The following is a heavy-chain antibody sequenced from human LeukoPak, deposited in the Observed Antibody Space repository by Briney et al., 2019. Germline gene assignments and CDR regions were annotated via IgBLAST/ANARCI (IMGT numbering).Heavy chain of an antibody. D-gene: IGHD3-10*01. CDR3: ARGNSGTTTFDF. Sequence: GGSLRLSCAASGFTFSSYAMSWVRQPPGKGLEWVSFIMPGGHMDYTDSVKGRFTISRDSFKNTLSLQMNSLRVDDSAVYFCARGNSGTTTFDFWGQGTLVTVSS. V-gene: IGHV3-23*01. CDR1: GFTFSSYA. J-gene: IGHJ4*02. CDR2: IMPGGHM.